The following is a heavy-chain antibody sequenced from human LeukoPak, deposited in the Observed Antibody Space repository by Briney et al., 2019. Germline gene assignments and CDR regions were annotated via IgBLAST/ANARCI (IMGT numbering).Heavy chain of an antibody. CDR1: GRTFSSYW. CDR2: INSDGSST. J-gene: IGHJ4*02. V-gene: IGHV3-74*01. Sequence: GGSLRLSFAASGRTFSSYWMHFFRQAPGKVLVWVSRINSDGSSTSYADSVKGRFTISRDNAKNTLYLQMNSLRAEDTAVYYCARATYYYDSSGYCPHYWGQGTLVTVS. D-gene: IGHD3-22*01. CDR3: ARATYYYDSSGYCPHY.